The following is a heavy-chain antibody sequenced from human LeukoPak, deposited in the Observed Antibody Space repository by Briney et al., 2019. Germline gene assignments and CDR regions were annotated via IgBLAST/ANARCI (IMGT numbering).Heavy chain of an antibody. J-gene: IGHJ4*02. CDR2: INSDGSST. V-gene: IGHV3-74*01. D-gene: IGHD2-21*02. Sequence: GGSLRLSCAASGFTFSIYWMHWVRQAPGKGLVWVSRINSDGSSTSYADSVKGRFTISRDNAKNTLYLQMNSLRAEDTAVYYCARDRRDWEYDYWGQGTLVTVSS. CDR1: GFTFSIYW. CDR3: ARDRRDWEYDY.